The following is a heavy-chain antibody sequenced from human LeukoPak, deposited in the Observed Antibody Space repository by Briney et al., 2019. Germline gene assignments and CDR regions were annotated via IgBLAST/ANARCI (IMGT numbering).Heavy chain of an antibody. CDR1: GYGFMYQW. CDR3: ARSDLMAYYFDY. V-gene: IGHV5-51*01. J-gene: IGHJ4*02. CDR2: IYPGDSDT. Sequence: GESLKISCKGSGYGFMYQWIGWVRQMPGKGLEWMGIIYPGDSDTRYSPSFQGQVTISADKSISTAYLQWRSLKASDTAIYYCARSDLMAYYFDYWGQGTLVTVSS. D-gene: IGHD3-10*01.